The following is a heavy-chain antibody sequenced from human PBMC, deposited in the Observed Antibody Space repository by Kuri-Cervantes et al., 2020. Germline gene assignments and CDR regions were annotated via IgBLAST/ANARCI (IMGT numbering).Heavy chain of an antibody. V-gene: IGHV1-3*02. CDR2: SNAGNGNT. D-gene: IGHD6-19*01. CDR1: GYTFTSYA. CDR3: ARDSTEQWLGSPGNPST. J-gene: IGHJ5*02. Sequence: ASVKVSCKASGYTFTSYAMHWVRQAPGQRLEWMGWSNAGNGNTKYSQEFQGRVTMTRDTSTSTVYMELSSLRSEDTAVYYCARDSTEQWLGSPGNPSTWGQGTLVTVSS.